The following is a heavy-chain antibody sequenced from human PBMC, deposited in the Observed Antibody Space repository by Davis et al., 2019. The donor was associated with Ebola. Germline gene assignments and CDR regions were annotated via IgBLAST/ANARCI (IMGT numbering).Heavy chain of an antibody. J-gene: IGHJ4*02. D-gene: IGHD1-26*01. CDR2: MNPNSGNT. CDR3: ARRVGARSGFDY. Sequence: AASVKVSCKASGYTFTSYDINWVRQATGQGLEWMGWMNPNSGNTGYAQKFQGRITMTRNISITTAYMELNSLRSEDMAVYYCARRVGARSGFDYWGQGTLVTVSS. CDR1: GYTFTSYD. V-gene: IGHV1-8*01.